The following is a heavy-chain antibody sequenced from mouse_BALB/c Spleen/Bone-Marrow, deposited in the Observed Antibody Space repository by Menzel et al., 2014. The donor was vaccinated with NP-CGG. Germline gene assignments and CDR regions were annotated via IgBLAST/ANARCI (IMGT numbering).Heavy chain of an antibody. Sequence: QVQLQQFGAGLAKPGASVKLSCKASGYTFTEYIIHWVKQRSGQGLEWIGWFYPGSGSIKYNEKFKDKATLTAEESSSTVYMELSRLTSEDSAVYFCARHVFGSSAWFAYWGQGTLVTVSA. V-gene: IGHV1-62-2*01. D-gene: IGHD1-1*01. CDR2: FYPGSGSI. J-gene: IGHJ3*01. CDR3: ARHVFGSSAWFAY. CDR1: GYTFTEYI.